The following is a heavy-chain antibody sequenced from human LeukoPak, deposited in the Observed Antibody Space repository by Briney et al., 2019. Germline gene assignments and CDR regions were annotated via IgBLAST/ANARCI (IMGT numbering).Heavy chain of an antibody. V-gene: IGHV4-59*01. CDR3: ARVHTMGYYFDY. CDR1: GRPISSYY. Sequence: SETLSLTCTVSGRPISSYYWSWIRQPPGKGLEWIGYIYYSGSTNYNPSLKSRVTISVDTSKNQFSLKLSSVTAADTAVYYCARVHTMGYYFDYWGQGTLVTVSS. D-gene: IGHD3-3*01. J-gene: IGHJ4*02. CDR2: IYYSGST.